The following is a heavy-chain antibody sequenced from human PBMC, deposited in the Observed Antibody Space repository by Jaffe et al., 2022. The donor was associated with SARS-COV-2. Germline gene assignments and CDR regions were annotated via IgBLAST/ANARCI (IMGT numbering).Heavy chain of an antibody. J-gene: IGHJ2*01. CDR2: LFYSGSA. V-gene: IGHV4-30-4*01. Sequence: QVQLQESGPGLVKPSQTLSLTCTVSGASISSGDFYWSWVRQPPGKGLEWIGYLFYSGSAFYNPSLRSRITISVDMSMNQFSLNLSSVTAADTAVYYCARVYFPPDSRGYWDYHFDLWGRGTLVTVSS. CDR3: ARVYFPPDSRGYWDYHFDL. CDR1: GASISSGDFY. D-gene: IGHD3-22*01.